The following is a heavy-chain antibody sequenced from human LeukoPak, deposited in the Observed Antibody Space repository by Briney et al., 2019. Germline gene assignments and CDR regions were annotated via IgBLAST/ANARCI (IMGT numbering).Heavy chain of an antibody. D-gene: IGHD1-26*01. CDR2: INGDGSST. CDR1: GFTFSSYW. J-gene: IGHJ6*03. Sequence: GGSLRLSCAASGFTFSSYWMHWVRQVPGKGLVWVSRINGDGSSTTYADSVKGRFAIYRDNAENTLYLQMNSLRAEDAAVYYCARDRGGSYYYYYMDVWGKGTTVTVSS. CDR3: ARDRGGSYYYYYMDV. V-gene: IGHV3-74*01.